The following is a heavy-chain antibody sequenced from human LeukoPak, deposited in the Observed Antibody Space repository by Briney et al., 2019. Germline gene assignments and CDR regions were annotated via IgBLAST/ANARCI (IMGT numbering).Heavy chain of an antibody. J-gene: IGHJ4*02. CDR3: MKEGYTSAWWEDF. CDR2: ISHTGENT. Sequence: GGSLRLSCSASGFIFSNYALHWVRQAPGKGLEYVSAISHTGENTYYADSVKGRFTISRDNSRNTVYLQMSSLRRDDTAVYYCMKEGYTSAWWEDFWGQGTLVTVSS. D-gene: IGHD6-19*01. V-gene: IGHV3-64D*06. CDR1: GFIFSNYA.